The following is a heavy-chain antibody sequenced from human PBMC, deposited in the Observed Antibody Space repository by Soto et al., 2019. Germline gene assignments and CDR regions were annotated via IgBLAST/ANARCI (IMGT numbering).Heavy chain of an antibody. CDR2: MHHSGRT. CDR3: ARWVEVSLDYFDS. V-gene: IGHV4-31*03. CDR1: GASMRNDYDY. D-gene: IGHD2-15*01. J-gene: IGHJ4*02. Sequence: SETLSVTCTVSGASMRNDYDYWSWVRQNPGKDLEWIGHMHHSGRTHYNPSLKSRVAISVDTSKNQFSLYLNSVTAADTAVYYCARWVEVSLDYFDSWGQGTPVTVSS.